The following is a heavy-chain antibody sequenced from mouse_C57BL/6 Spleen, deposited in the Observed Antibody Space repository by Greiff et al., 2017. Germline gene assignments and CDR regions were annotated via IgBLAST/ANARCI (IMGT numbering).Heavy chain of an antibody. Sequence: QVQLQQPGAELVMPGASVKLSCKASGYTFTSYWMHWVKQRPGQGLEWIGEIDPSDSYTNYNQKFKGKSTLTVDKSSSTAYMQLSSLTSEDSAVYYCARDWDLAWFAYWGQGTLVTVSA. D-gene: IGHD4-1*01. CDR1: GYTFTSYW. V-gene: IGHV1-69*01. CDR3: ARDWDLAWFAY. J-gene: IGHJ3*01. CDR2: IDPSDSYT.